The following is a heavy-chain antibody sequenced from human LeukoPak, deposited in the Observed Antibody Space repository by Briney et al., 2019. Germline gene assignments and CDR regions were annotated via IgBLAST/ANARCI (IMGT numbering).Heavy chain of an antibody. CDR2: IXEKGNA. J-gene: IGHJ2*01. V-gene: IGHV4-34*01. D-gene: IGHD3-10*01. CDR3: ARGYYPPRWYFDL. Sequence: NSSETLSLTCALYGGSFSSYSWXXTWIRQTPXXXLXXIGEIXEKGNANYNPSLKSRVTIDLDTSKNQFSLKLTSMTAADTAMYYCARGYYPPRWYFDLWGRGTLVTVSS. CDR1: GGSFSSYS.